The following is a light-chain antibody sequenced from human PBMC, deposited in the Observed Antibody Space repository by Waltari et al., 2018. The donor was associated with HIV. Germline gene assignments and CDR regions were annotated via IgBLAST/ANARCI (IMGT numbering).Light chain of an antibody. CDR2: KAS. CDR1: QTVSDW. J-gene: IGKJ1*01. CDR3: QTWCT. Sequence: DIQMIQSPSTLSASVGDRVTITCRASQTVSDWLAWYQQKPGKAPRLLMYKASDVASGVPSRFSGSGSGTDFTLTINGLQPDDFAAYYCQTWCTFGQGTKVEIK. V-gene: IGKV1-5*03.